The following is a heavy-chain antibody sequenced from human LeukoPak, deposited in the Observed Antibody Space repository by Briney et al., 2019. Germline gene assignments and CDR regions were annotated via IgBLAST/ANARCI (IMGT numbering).Heavy chain of an antibody. CDR3: ARVREWEEISGAIPDYFDY. Sequence: EASVKVSCKASGYTFTGYYIHWVRQAPGQGLEWMGWIKPTSGGTSYAQNLQGRVTMTRDTSINTAYMELSGLRSDDTAVYYCARVREWEEISGAIPDYFDYWGRGTLVTVSS. J-gene: IGHJ4*02. CDR1: GYTFTGYY. V-gene: IGHV1-2*02. D-gene: IGHD3-3*01. CDR2: IKPTSGGT.